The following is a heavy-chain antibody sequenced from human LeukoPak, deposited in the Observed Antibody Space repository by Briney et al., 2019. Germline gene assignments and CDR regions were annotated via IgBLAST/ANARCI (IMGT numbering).Heavy chain of an antibody. Sequence: KASETLSLTCTVSGGSISSYYWSWIRQPPRKGLEWIGFIYYTGSTHYNPSLKSRVTVSVDTSKNQFSLKLSAVTAADTAVYYCARHYIQPPHYFDYWGQGTLVTVSS. J-gene: IGHJ4*02. CDR2: IYYTGST. D-gene: IGHD2-2*01. CDR3: ARHYIQPPHYFDY. V-gene: IGHV4-59*08. CDR1: GGSISSYY.